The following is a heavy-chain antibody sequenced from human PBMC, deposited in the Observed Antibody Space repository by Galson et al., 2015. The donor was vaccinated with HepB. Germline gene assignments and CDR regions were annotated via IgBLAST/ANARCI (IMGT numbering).Heavy chain of an antibody. CDR3: ARTLIGLHYAFDI. Sequence: SETLSLTCTVSKGSIGSAFLSWIRQPPGQGLEFIGYVSSSGGTNYNPSLRGRVSISVGPSSDQFSLTLSSVTAADTAVYYCARTLIGLHYAFDIWGLGTMVTVSS. CDR1: KGSIGSAF. CDR2: VSSSGGT. J-gene: IGHJ3*02. V-gene: IGHV4-59*08. D-gene: IGHD3/OR15-3a*01.